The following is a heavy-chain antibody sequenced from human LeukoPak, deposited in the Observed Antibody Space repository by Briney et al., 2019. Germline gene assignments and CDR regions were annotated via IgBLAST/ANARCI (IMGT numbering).Heavy chain of an antibody. Sequence: GGSLRLSCAASAFSFSNYNMNWVRQAAGKGREWVSSITSSGSYIYYADSVKGRFTISRDNAKNSLYLQMNSLRAEDTAVYYCARVDGSYLFDYWGQGTLVTVSS. CDR1: AFSFSNYN. V-gene: IGHV3-21*01. CDR2: ITSSGSYI. D-gene: IGHD1-26*01. CDR3: ARVDGSYLFDY. J-gene: IGHJ4*02.